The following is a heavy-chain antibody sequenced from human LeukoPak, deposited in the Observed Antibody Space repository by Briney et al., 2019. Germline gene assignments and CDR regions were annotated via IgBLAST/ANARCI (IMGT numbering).Heavy chain of an antibody. J-gene: IGHJ6*03. Sequence: GGSLRLSCAVSGFTVSTNHMSWVRQAPGKGLEWVSVIYNDANTYYTDSVKGRFTISRDNSKNTVFLQMNSLRAEDTAVYYCARDREVVTAKAQMDVWGKGTTVTVS. CDR1: GFTVSTNH. CDR2: IYNDANT. CDR3: ARDREVVTAKAQMDV. V-gene: IGHV3-53*01. D-gene: IGHD2-21*02.